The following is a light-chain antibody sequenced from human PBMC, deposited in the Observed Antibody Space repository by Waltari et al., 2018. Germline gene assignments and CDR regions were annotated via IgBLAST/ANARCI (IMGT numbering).Light chain of an antibody. Sequence: DIVMTQSQDSLAMSLGERATINCNSSQTVLSNSNNKNYLAWYQHKPGQPPKLLIYWASARESGVPDRFSGSGSGTDFTLTISSLQAEDVAVYYCQQYYTVPRTFGQGTKVEI. V-gene: IGKV4-1*01. J-gene: IGKJ1*01. CDR2: WAS. CDR3: QQYYTVPRT. CDR1: QTVLSNSNNKNY.